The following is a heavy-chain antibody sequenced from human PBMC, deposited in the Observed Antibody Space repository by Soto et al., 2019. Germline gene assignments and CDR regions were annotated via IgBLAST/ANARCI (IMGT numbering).Heavy chain of an antibody. CDR1: GFTFSSYA. D-gene: IGHD2-15*01. Sequence: EVQLLESGGGLVQPGGSLRLSCAASGFTFSSYAMSWVRQAPGKGLEWVSAISGSGGSTYYADSVKGRFTISRDNSYTPLYQQMHSLRAEDTAVYYCAKDGGYCSGGSCYPKSSYYWGQGTLVAVS. V-gene: IGHV3-23*01. J-gene: IGHJ4*02. CDR3: AKDGGYCSGGSCYPKSSYY. CDR2: ISGSGGST.